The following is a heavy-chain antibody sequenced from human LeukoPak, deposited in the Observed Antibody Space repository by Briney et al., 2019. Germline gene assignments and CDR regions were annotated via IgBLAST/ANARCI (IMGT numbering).Heavy chain of an antibody. J-gene: IGHJ6*02. CDR3: ARSATTGYYYYGMDV. D-gene: IGHD4-11*01. V-gene: IGHV1-46*01. CDR1: GYTFTSYY. CDR2: INPSGGST. Sequence: VASVTVSCTASGYTFTSYYMHWVRQAPGQGLEWMGIINPSGGSTSYAQKFRGRVTMTRDTSTSTVYMELSSLRSEDTAVYYCARSATTGYYYYGMDVWGQGTTVTVSS.